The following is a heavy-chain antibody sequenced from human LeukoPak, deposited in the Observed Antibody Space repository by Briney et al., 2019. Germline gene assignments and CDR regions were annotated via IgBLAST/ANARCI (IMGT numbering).Heavy chain of an antibody. Sequence: GGSLRLSCAASGFTVSSNYMSWVRQAPGKGLEWVSVIYSGGSTYYADSVKGRFTIFRDNSKNTLYLQMNSLRAEDTAVYYCARDSRDGYKGDNWFDPWGQGTLVTVSS. D-gene: IGHD5-24*01. CDR2: IYSGGST. CDR1: GFTVSSNY. V-gene: IGHV3-66*01. J-gene: IGHJ5*02. CDR3: ARDSRDGYKGDNWFDP.